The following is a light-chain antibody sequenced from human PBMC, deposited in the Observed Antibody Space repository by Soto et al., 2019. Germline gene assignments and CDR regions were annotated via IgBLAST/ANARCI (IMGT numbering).Light chain of an antibody. J-gene: IGKJ1*01. Sequence: DLQMTQSPSSLSASVGDKVTITCQASQDISDFLNWYQQKPGKAPKLLIYDASNLETGVPSRFSGGGSGTDFTFTISSLQPEDISTYYCQQYENLPPTFGQGTKVEIK. CDR1: QDISDF. V-gene: IGKV1-33*01. CDR2: DAS. CDR3: QQYENLPPT.